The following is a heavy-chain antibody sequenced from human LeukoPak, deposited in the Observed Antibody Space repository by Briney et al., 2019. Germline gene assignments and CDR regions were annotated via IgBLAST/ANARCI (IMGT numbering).Heavy chain of an antibody. V-gene: IGHV3-11*04. J-gene: IGHJ6*03. Sequence: GGSLRLSCAASGFTFSDYYMSWVRQAPGKGLEWVSYISSSGSTIHYADSVKGRFTISRDNAKNSLYLQMNSLRAEDTAVYYCARDGTPIYSSGSNYMDVWGKGTTVTISS. D-gene: IGHD6-25*01. CDR3: ARDGTPIYSSGSNYMDV. CDR1: GFTFSDYY. CDR2: ISSSGSTI.